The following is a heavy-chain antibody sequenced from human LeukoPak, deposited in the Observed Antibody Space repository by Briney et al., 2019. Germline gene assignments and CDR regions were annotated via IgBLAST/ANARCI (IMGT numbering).Heavy chain of an antibody. V-gene: IGHV4-39*07. J-gene: IGHJ6*03. CDR1: GDSISSSSYY. D-gene: IGHD1-26*01. CDR3: ARDRGELPDYYYYMDV. Sequence: PSETLTLTCTVSGDSISSSSYYWGWIRQPPGKGLEWIGTVYNGGSTYYNPSLKSRVTISVDTSKNQFSLKLSSVTAADTAVYYCARDRGELPDYYYYMDVWGKGTTVTVPS. CDR2: VYNGGST.